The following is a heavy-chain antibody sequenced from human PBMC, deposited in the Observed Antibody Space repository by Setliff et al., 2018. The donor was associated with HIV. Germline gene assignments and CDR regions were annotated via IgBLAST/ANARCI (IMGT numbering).Heavy chain of an antibody. CDR3: ARGRINYGDYYY. J-gene: IGHJ4*02. CDR1: GFTVSDNY. Sequence: PGGSLRLSCAASGFTVSDNYMSRVRQAPGKGLEWVSVIYRDGATYYADSVKGRFTISRDTAKNTVYLQMNSLTSEDTAFYYCARGRINYGDYYYWGQGTLVTVSS. CDR2: IYRDGAT. D-gene: IGHD4-17*01. V-gene: IGHV3-53*01.